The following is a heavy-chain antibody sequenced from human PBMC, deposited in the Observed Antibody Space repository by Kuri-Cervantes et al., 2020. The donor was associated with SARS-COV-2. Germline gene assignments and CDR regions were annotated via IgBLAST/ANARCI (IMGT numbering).Heavy chain of an antibody. CDR1: GFTFSSYS. Sequence: GESLKISCAASGFTFSSYSMNWVRQASGKGLEWVGRIRSKANSYATAYAASVKGRFTISRDDSKNTAYLQMNSLKTEDTAVYYCTSYYYGSGRVDYWGQGTLVTGSS. V-gene: IGHV3-73*01. CDR2: IRSKANSYAT. CDR3: TSYYYGSGRVDY. D-gene: IGHD3-10*01. J-gene: IGHJ4*02.